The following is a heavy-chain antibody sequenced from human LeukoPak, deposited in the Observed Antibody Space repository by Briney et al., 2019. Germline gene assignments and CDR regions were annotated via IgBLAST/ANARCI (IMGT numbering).Heavy chain of an antibody. V-gene: IGHV3-7*01. J-gene: IGHJ4*02. Sequence: GGSLRLSCTASGFAFPTYWMVWVRQAPGKGLEWVASIGKDGSEKSYVDSVKGRFTISRDNARNSLYLQMSSLRVGDTAVYYCTRDIVFLQLEYWGQGALVTV. CDR1: GFAFPTYW. CDR3: TRDIVFLQLEY. CDR2: IGKDGSEK. D-gene: IGHD2-15*01.